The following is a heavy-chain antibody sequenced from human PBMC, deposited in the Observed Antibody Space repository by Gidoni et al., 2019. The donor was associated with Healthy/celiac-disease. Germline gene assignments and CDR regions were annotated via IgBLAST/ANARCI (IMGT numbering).Heavy chain of an antibody. CDR1: GFTFDAYA. CDR2: ISWNSGSI. CDR3: AKDAVGATWSSGAFDI. D-gene: IGHD1-26*01. J-gene: IGHJ3*02. Sequence: EVQLVESGGGLVQPGRSLRLSCAASGFTFDAYAMHWVRQAPGKGPEWVSGISWNSGSIGYADSVKGRFTISRDNAKNSLYLQMNSLRAEDTALYYCAKDAVGATWSSGAFDIWGQGTMVTVSS. V-gene: IGHV3-9*01.